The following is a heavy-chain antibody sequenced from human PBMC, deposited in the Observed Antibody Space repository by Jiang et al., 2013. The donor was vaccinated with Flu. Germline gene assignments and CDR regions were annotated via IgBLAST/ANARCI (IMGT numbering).Heavy chain of an antibody. CDR3: VRVSGASGSLDY. D-gene: IGHD3-10*01. J-gene: IGHJ4*02. Sequence: SQTLSLTCAISGDTVSSNSAAWYWIRQSPSRGLEWLGRTYYRSKWYNDYAVSVKSRITINPDTSKNQFSLQLNSVTPEDTAVYYCVRVSGASGSLDYWGQGTLVTVSS. V-gene: IGHV6-1*01. CDR1: GDTVSSNSAA. CDR2: TYYRSKWYN.